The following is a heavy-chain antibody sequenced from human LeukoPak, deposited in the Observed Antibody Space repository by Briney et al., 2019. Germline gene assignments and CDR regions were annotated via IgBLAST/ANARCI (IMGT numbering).Heavy chain of an antibody. CDR3: ARHTAGYNSPRDSFNI. J-gene: IGHJ3*02. Sequence: GASVKVSCKASGDSFTSYYMHWVRQAPGQGLEWMGIINPSGGSTSYAQKFQGRVTMTRDMSTSTVYMELSSLRSEDTAVYYCARHTAGYNSPRDSFNIWGQGTMVTVSS. V-gene: IGHV1-46*01. D-gene: IGHD1-1*01. CDR2: INPSGGST. CDR1: GDSFTSYY.